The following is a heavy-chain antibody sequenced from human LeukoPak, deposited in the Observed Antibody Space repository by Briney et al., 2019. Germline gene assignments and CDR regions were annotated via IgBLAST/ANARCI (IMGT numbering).Heavy chain of an antibody. D-gene: IGHD3-16*01. CDR1: GGSISSFY. V-gene: IGHV4-59*12. CDR2: ISYSGTT. J-gene: IGHJ6*02. Sequence: KPSETLSLTCTVSGGSISSFYWSWIRQPPGKGLEYIGYISYSGTTSYNPSLKSRVTISVDTSKNQFSLKLTSVTAADTAVYYCTASLLGYGMDVWGQGTTVTVSS. CDR3: TASLLGYGMDV.